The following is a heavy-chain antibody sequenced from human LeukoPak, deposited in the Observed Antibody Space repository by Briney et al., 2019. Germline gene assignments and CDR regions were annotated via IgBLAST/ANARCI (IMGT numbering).Heavy chain of an antibody. Sequence: GGSLRLSCAASGFTFSSYGIHWVRQAPGKGLEWVAFIRYDGNNKYYEDSVKGRFTISRDNSKNTLYLQMNSLRAEDTAVYYCAKEKNQRSMVRTPYRDYWGQGTLVTVSS. J-gene: IGHJ4*02. V-gene: IGHV3-30*02. CDR2: IRYDGNNK. CDR1: GFTFSSYG. D-gene: IGHD3-10*01. CDR3: AKEKNQRSMVRTPYRDY.